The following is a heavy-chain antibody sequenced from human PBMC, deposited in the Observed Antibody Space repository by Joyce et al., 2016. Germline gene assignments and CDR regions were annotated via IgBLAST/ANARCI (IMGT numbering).Heavy chain of an antibody. CDR3: GRDTRSLYLSYGIDV. J-gene: IGHJ6*02. CDR1: GFTFDDYA. CDR2: SAWNSGNA. D-gene: IGHD5/OR15-5a*01. Sequence: QLRESGGGLVQPGGSLRLSCVASGFTFDDYARYWVRQAPGKALEWVSGSAWNSGNAGYAESVKGRFTISRDDAKNSLYLQMNSLRSEDTALYFCGRDTRSLYLSYGIDVWGPGTTVTVSS. V-gene: IGHV3-9*01.